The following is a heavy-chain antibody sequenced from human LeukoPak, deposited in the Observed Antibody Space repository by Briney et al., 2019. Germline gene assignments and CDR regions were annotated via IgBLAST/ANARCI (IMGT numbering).Heavy chain of an antibody. CDR2: ISDSGYST. CDR3: ARYRTYYYDSSGISSFDY. V-gene: IGHV3-23*01. D-gene: IGHD3-22*01. J-gene: IGHJ4*02. CDR1: GFTFRNYG. Sequence: GGSLRLSCAASGFTFRNYGMSWVRQAPGKGLEWVSRISDSGYSTYYADSVKGRFTISRDNSKNTLYLQMNSLRAEDTAVYYCARYRTYYYDSSGISSFDYWGQGTLVTVSS.